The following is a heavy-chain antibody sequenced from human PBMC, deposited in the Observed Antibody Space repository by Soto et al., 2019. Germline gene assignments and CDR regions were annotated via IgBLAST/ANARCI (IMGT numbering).Heavy chain of an antibody. Sequence: EVQLLESGGGLVQPGGSLRLSCAVSGFSFSNSAMTWVRQAPGKGLEWVSGISGSGDITYNTDSVKGRFAISRDTSKNVVYSQMRSLRAEDTAVYYCAKVPQWVLRYHDWFFDSWGQGTLVTVSS. J-gene: IGHJ4*02. D-gene: IGHD3-9*01. V-gene: IGHV3-23*01. CDR1: GFSFSNSA. CDR3: AKVPQWVLRYHDWFFDS. CDR2: ISGSGDIT.